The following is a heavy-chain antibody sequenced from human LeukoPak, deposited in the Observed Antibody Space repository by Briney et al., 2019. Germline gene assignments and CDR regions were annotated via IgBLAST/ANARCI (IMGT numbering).Heavy chain of an antibody. D-gene: IGHD6-6*01. V-gene: IGHV4-39*01. J-gene: IGHJ4*02. Sequence: KPSETLSLTCTVSGGSISSSSYYWGWIRQPPGKGLEWIGSIYYSGSTYYNPSLKSRVTISVDTSKNQFSLKLSSVTAADTAVYYCARLIAARRPVFDYWGQGTPVTVSS. CDR1: GGSISSSSYY. CDR2: IYYSGST. CDR3: ARLIAARRPVFDY.